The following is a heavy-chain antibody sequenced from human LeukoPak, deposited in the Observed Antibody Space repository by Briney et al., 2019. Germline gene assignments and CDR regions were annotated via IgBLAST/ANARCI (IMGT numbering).Heavy chain of an antibody. CDR3: ERTRDSSGYLGY. D-gene: IGHD3-22*01. CDR2: INPNSGGT. J-gene: IGHJ4*02. Sequence: WASVKVSCKASGYTFTGYYMHWVRQAPGQGLEWMGWINPNSGGTNYAQKFQGRVTMTRDTSISTAYMELSRLRSDDTAVYYCERTRDSSGYLGYWGQGTLVTVSS. V-gene: IGHV1-2*02. CDR1: GYTFTGYY.